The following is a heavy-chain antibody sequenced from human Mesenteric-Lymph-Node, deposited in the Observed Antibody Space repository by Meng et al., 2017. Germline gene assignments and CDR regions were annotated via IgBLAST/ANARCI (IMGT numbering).Heavy chain of an antibody. Sequence: ASVKVSCKASGYTLTSYYMHWVRQAPGQGLEWMGIINPSGGSTSYAQKFQGRVTMTRDTSTSTVYMELSSLRSEGTAVYYCASNGGGYCSGGSCYLDYWGQGTLVTVSS. CDR2: INPSGGST. CDR1: GYTLTSYY. D-gene: IGHD2-15*01. CDR3: ASNGGGYCSGGSCYLDY. J-gene: IGHJ4*02. V-gene: IGHV1-46*01.